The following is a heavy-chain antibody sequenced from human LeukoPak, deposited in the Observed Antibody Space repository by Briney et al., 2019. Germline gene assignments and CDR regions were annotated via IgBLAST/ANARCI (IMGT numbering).Heavy chain of an antibody. J-gene: IGHJ3*02. CDR3: ARDVSAGEYSSLGDAFDI. V-gene: IGHV3-21*01. Sequence: ETLSLTCAASGDSFIGYFWTWIRQAPGKGLEWVSSISSSSSYIYYADSVKGRFTISRDNAKNLLYLQMNSLRAEDTAVYYCARDVSAGEYSSLGDAFDIWGQGTMVTVSS. CDR1: GDSFIGYF. CDR2: ISSSSSYI. D-gene: IGHD6-6*01.